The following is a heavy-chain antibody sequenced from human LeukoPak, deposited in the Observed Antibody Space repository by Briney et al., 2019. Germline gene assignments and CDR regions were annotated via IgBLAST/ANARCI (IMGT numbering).Heavy chain of an antibody. CDR2: ISGSGGST. CDR3: AKGMYYYYCYMDV. CDR1: GFTFSSYA. V-gene: IGHV3-23*01. D-gene: IGHD2-8*01. Sequence: GGSLRHSCAASGFTFSSYAMSWVRQAPGKGLEWVSSISGSGGSTYYADSVKGRFSISRDNSKNTLHLQMNSLRAEDTAVYYCAKGMYYYYCYMDVWGKGTTVTVSS. J-gene: IGHJ6*03.